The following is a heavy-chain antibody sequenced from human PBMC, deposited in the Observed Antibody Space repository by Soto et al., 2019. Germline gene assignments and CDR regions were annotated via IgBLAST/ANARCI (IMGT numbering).Heavy chain of an antibody. Sequence: GGSLRLSCAGSGFTFSYYWMHWVRQAPGKGLVWVSGLNRDGNTTSYADSVKGRFTISRDNAKNTLYLQMNSLRAEDTAVCYCARVWYTGPYYGLCYWGQRTLVTGSS. J-gene: IGHJ4*02. CDR2: LNRDGNTT. CDR1: GFTFSYYW. V-gene: IGHV3-74*01. CDR3: ARVWYTGPYYGLCY. D-gene: IGHD1-26*01.